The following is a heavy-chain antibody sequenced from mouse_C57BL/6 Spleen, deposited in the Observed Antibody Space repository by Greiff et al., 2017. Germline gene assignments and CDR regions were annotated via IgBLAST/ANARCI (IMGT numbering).Heavy chain of an antibody. J-gene: IGHJ2*01. Sequence: QVQLQQPGAELVRPGSSVTLSCKASGYTFTSYWMDWVKQRPGQGLEWIGNIYPSDSETHYNQKFKAKATLTVDKSSSTAYMQLSSLTSEDSEVNYCAREGYSNGGFDCWGQGTTLTVAS. CDR3: AREGYSNGGFDC. CDR1: GYTFTSYW. D-gene: IGHD2-5*01. CDR2: IYPSDSET. V-gene: IGHV1-61*01.